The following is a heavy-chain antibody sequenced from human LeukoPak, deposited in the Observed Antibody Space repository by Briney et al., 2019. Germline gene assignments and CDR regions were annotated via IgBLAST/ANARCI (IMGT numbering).Heavy chain of an antibody. CDR1: GFTFSSHG. CDR2: ISYNSNYI. J-gene: IGHJ4*02. CDR3: ARADYYETSGPFGY. V-gene: IGHV3-21*01. Sequence: GGSLRLSCAGSGFTFSSHGMNWVRQAPGKGLEWVSFISYNSNYIFYADSVKGRFTISRDNAKNSLYLQMSSLRAEDTAVYYCARADYYETSGPFGYWGQGTLVIVSS. D-gene: IGHD3-22*01.